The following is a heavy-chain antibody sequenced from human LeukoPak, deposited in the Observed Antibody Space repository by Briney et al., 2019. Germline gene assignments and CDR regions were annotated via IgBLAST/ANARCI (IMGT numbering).Heavy chain of an antibody. CDR1: GGSFSGYY. Sequence: SETLSLTCAVYGGSFSGYYWSWIRQPPGKGLEWIGEINHSGSTTYNPSLKSRVTISVDTSKNQFSLKGSSVTAADTAVYYCARVGLLLAPAHWGQGTLVTVSS. CDR3: ARVGLLLAPAH. J-gene: IGHJ1*01. CDR2: INHSGST. D-gene: IGHD1-26*01. V-gene: IGHV4-34*01.